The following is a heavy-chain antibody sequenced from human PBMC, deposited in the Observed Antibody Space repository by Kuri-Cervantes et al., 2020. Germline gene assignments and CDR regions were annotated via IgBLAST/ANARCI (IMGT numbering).Heavy chain of an antibody. CDR2: INHSGST. D-gene: IGHD5-18*01. CDR3: ARDGKRGYSYGLNYYMDV. J-gene: IGHJ6*03. Sequence: GSLRLSCTVSGGSISSSSYYWGWIRQPPGKGLEWIGEINHSGSTNYNPSLKSRVTISVDTSKNQFSLKLSSVTAADTAVYYCARDGKRGYSYGLNYYMDVWGKGTTVTVSS. V-gene: IGHV4-39*07. CDR1: GGSISSSSYY.